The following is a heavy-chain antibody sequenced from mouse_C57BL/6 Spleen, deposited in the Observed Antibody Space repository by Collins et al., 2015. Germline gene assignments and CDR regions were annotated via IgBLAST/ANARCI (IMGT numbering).Heavy chain of an antibody. D-gene: IGHD2-3*01. J-gene: IGHJ2*01. CDR2: IYPVSGST. CDR3: ARWDDGYYADHFDC. V-gene: IGHV1-55*01. Sequence: QVQLQQPGAELVKPGASVKMSCKASGYTFTSYWITWVKQRPGQGLEWIGNIYPVSGSTNYNEKFESKATLTVDTSSSTAYMQLSSLTSEDSAVYYCARWDDGYYADHFDCWGQGTTLTVSS. CDR1: GYTFTSYW.